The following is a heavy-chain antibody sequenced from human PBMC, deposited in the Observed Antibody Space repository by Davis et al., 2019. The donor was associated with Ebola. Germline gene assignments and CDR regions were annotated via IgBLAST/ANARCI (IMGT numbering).Heavy chain of an antibody. CDR2: IRSKANSYAT. CDR1: GFTFSTYG. V-gene: IGHV3-73*01. CDR3: SRDLCGMDDY. J-gene: IGHJ4*02. D-gene: IGHD2-21*01. Sequence: GESLKISCAASGFTFSTYGMHWVRQASGKGLEWVGRIRSKANSYATAYAASVKGRFTISRDNAKNTLYLQMNSLRAEDTAIYYCSRDLCGMDDYWGPGTLVTVSS.